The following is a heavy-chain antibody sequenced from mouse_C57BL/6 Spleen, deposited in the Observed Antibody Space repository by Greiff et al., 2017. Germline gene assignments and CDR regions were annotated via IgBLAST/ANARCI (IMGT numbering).Heavy chain of an antibody. CDR2: ISSGGSYT. CDR1: GFTFSSYG. CDR3: ARWGNDWYFDV. Sequence: EVKLVESGGDLVKPGGSLKLSCAASGFTFSSYGMSWVRQTPDKRLEWVATISSGGSYTYYPDSVKGRFTISRDNAKNTLYLQMSSLKSEDTAVYYCARWGNDWYFDVWGTGTTVTVSS. J-gene: IGHJ1*03. V-gene: IGHV5-6*01. D-gene: IGHD2-1*01.